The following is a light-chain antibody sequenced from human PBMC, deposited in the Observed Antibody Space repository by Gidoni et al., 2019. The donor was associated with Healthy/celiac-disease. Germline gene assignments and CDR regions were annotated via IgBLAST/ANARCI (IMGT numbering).Light chain of an antibody. V-gene: IGLV1-44*01. Sequence: QSVLTHPPSASGTPGQRVTISCSGSSSNIGSNTVNCYPQLPGTAPKLLIYSNNQRPSGVPDRFSGSKSGTSASLAISGLQSEDEADYYCAAWDDSLNGRVFGGGTKLTVL. J-gene: IGLJ3*02. CDR3: AAWDDSLNGRV. CDR1: SSNIGSNT. CDR2: SNN.